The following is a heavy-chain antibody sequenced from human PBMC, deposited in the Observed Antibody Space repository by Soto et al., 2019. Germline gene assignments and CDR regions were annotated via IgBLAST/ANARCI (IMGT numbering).Heavy chain of an antibody. CDR3: ATVHNTSRSFNY. V-gene: IGHV3-23*01. D-gene: IGHD1-20*01. J-gene: IGHJ4*02. Sequence: GGSLRLSCAASGFTFSSYAMTWVRQAPGKGLEWVSTTGLSGRTSYYGDSVKGRFTVSRDNSRNTLDLQMSSLRAEDTAVYYCATVHNTSRSFNYWGRGTLVTVSS. CDR2: TGLSGRTS. CDR1: GFTFSSYA.